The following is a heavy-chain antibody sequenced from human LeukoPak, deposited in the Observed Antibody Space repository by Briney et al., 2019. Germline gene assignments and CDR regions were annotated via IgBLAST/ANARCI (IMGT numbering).Heavy chain of an antibody. Sequence: SETLSLTCTVSGGSIGSYYWSWIRQPPGKGLEWIGEINHSGSTNYNPSLKSRVTISVDTSKNQFSLKLSSVTAADTAVHYCASLRYYYGSGEDWGQGTLVTVSS. V-gene: IGHV4-34*01. D-gene: IGHD3-10*01. CDR1: GGSIGSYY. J-gene: IGHJ4*02. CDR2: INHSGST. CDR3: ASLRYYYGSGED.